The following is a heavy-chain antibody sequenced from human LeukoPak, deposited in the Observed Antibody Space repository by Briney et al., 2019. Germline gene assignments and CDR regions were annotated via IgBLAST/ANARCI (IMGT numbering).Heavy chain of an antibody. CDR1: GGTFTSYA. J-gene: IGHJ4*02. D-gene: IGHD2-15*01. CDR3: ARKVAATGYFDY. Sequence: SVKVSCKASGGTFTSYAISWVRQAPGQGLEWMGGIIPIFGTANYAQKFQGRVTITADESTSTAYMQLSSLRSEDTAVYYCARKVAATGYFDYWGQGTLVTVSS. V-gene: IGHV1-69*13. CDR2: IIPIFGTA.